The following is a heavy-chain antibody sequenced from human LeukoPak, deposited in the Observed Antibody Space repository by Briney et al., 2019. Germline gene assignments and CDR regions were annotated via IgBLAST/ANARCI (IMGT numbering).Heavy chain of an antibody. D-gene: IGHD1-26*01. V-gene: IGHV3-66*01. Sequence: GGSLRLSCAASGISVSSNYMSWGPQGPGKGLQWCSVIYVGGSTSYADCVKGRITISRDTSRNTLYLQMNSLRAEDTAVYYCARGRQNSGSYSDAFDIWGQGTMVTVSS. CDR2: IYVGGST. CDR1: GISVSSNY. J-gene: IGHJ3*02. CDR3: ARGRQNSGSYSDAFDI.